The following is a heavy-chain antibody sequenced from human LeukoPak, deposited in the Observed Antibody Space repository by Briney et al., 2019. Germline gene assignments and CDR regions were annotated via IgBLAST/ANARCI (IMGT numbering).Heavy chain of an antibody. CDR3: AMGGVATLDQYYYYYGMDV. J-gene: IGHJ6*02. CDR1: GGSISSSSYY. Sequence: SETLSLTCTVSGGSISSSSYYWGWIRQSPGKGLEWIGSIYYSGSTYYNPSLKSRVTISVDTSKNQFSLKLSSVTAADTAVYYCAMGGVATLDQYYYYYGMDVWGQGTTVTVSS. D-gene: IGHD5-12*01. CDR2: IYYSGST. V-gene: IGHV4-39*01.